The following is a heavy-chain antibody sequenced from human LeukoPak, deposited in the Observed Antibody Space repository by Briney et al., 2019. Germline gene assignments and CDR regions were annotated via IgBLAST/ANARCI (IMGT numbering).Heavy chain of an antibody. CDR2: ISGSGGSA. CDR1: GFTFSSYA. CDR3: ARSPYDWNYGDY. Sequence: GGSLRLSCAASGFTFSSYAMSWVRQAPGKGLEWVSAISGSGGSAYYADSVKGRFTISRDNSKNTLYLQMNSLRAEDTAVYYCARSPYDWNYGDYWGQGTLVTVSS. J-gene: IGHJ4*02. D-gene: IGHD1-20*01. V-gene: IGHV3-23*01.